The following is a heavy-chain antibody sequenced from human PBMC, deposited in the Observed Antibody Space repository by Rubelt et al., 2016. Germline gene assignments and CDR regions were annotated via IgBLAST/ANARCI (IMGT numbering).Heavy chain of an antibody. D-gene: IGHD6-19*01. V-gene: IGHV1-3*01. CDR1: GYSFTTYS. CDR3: ATGYSSGWYVAY. Sequence: QVQLVQSGAEVKKPGASVKVSCKAAGYSFTTYSIHWVRQAPGQRLEWMGWINAGNGNTKYSQKFQVRVTITRETSASTAYMERSSLRSEDTAIYYCATGYSSGWYVAYWGQGTLVTVSS. J-gene: IGHJ4*02. CDR2: INAGNGNT.